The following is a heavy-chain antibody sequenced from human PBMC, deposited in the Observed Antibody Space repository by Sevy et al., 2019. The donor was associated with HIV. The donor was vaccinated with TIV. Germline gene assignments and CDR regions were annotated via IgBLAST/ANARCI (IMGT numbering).Heavy chain of an antibody. J-gene: IGHJ4*02. CDR3: VRDLVTWELQDDY. CDR2: IYGSGTT. CDR1: GFSVSSNY. D-gene: IGHD1-7*01. V-gene: IGHV3-53*01. Sequence: GGSLRLSCEVSGFSVSSNYMNWVRQAPERGSEWVSVIYGSGTTLYADSVRGRFTISRDNSKNTLYLQMNSLRAGDTAVYYCVRDLVTWELQDDYWGQGTLVTVSS.